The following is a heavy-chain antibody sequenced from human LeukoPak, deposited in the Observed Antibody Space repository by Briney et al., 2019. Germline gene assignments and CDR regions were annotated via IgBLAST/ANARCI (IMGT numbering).Heavy chain of an antibody. J-gene: IGHJ4*02. V-gene: IGHV3-48*01. CDR3: ARDLL. CDR2: ISSSSTI. Sequence: GGSLRLSCAASGFTFSSYSMKWVRQAPGKGLEWVSYISSSSTIYYADSVEGRFTISRDNAKNSLYLQMNNLRAEDTAVNYCARDLLWGQGTLVTVSS. CDR1: GFTFSSYS. D-gene: IGHD2-15*01.